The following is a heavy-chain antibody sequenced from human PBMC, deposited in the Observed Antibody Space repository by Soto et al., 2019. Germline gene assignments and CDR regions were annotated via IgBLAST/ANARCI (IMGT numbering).Heavy chain of an antibody. CDR1: GYTFTSYY. CDR2: INPSGGST. V-gene: IGHV1-46*01. CDR3: ARAYCISTSCPSLGMDV. J-gene: IGHJ6*02. D-gene: IGHD2-2*01. Sequence: QVQLVQSGAEVKKPGASVKVSCKASGYTFTSYYMHWVRQAPGQGLEWMGIINPSGGSTSYAQKFRGRVTMTRDTSTSTVYMALSSLRSEDTAVYYCARAYCISTSCPSLGMDVWGQGTTVTVSS.